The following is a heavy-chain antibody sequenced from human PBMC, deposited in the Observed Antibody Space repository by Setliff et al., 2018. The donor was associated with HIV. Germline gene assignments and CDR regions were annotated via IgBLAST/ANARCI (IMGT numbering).Heavy chain of an antibody. D-gene: IGHD3-10*01. J-gene: IGHJ5*02. CDR2: INPNSGGT. CDR3: ARGYGSGSYYNWFDP. CDR1: GYTFTDYY. Sequence: ASVKVSCKASGYTFTDYYMHWVRQAPGQELEWMGRINPNSGGTNYAQKFHRRVTMTRDTSIITAHMELSRLRSDDTAVYYCARGYGSGSYYNWFDPWGQGTLVTVSS. V-gene: IGHV1-2*06.